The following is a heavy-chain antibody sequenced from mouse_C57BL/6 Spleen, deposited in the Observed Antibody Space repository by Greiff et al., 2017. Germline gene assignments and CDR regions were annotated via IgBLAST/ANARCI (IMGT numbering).Heavy chain of an antibody. J-gene: IGHJ2*01. CDR2: LWWDDDK. CDR3: ARMDYDYDDY. V-gene: IGHV8-8*01. Sequence: QVTLKECGPGILQPSQTLSMTCSFSGTSLRTFGMGVGWIRQPSGKGLEWLAHLWWDDDKYYNPALKSRLTISKDTSKNQVFLKIANVDTADTATYYCARMDYDYDDYWGQGTTLTVSS. CDR1: GTSLRTFGMG. D-gene: IGHD2-4*01.